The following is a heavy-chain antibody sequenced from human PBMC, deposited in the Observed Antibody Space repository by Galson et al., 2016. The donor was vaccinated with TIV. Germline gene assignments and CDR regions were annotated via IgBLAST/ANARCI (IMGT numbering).Heavy chain of an antibody. D-gene: IGHD2-2*01. CDR1: GYSFSSYW. J-gene: IGHJ6*02. CDR2: IYPDDSDT. V-gene: IGHV5-51*01. CDR3: ARGVVQATAIYGMDG. Sequence: SGAEVKKPGESLKISCKGSGYSFSSYWIAWVRQMPGKGLEWMGIIYPDDSDTTYSPSFQGQVTISVDKSISTAYLQWSSLKASDTAIYYCARGVVQATAIYGMDGWGQGTTVTVSS.